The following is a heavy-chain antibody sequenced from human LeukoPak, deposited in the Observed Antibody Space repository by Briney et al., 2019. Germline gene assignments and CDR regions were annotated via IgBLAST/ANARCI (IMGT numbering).Heavy chain of an antibody. V-gene: IGHV4-34*01. CDR1: GGSFSGYY. CDR3: ARGIAAAGTAEGGVSYGMDV. J-gene: IGHJ6*04. D-gene: IGHD6-13*01. Sequence: SETLSLTCAVYGGSFSGYYWSWIRQSPGKGLEWIGEINHSGSTNYNPSLKSRVTISVDTSKNQFSLKLSSVTAADTAVYYCARGIAAAGTAEGGVSYGMDVWGKGTTVTVSS. CDR2: INHSGST.